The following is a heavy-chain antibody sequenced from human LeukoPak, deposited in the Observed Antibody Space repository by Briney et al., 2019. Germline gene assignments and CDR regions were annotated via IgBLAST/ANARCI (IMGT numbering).Heavy chain of an antibody. CDR1: GFTVSTNY. J-gene: IGHJ4*02. Sequence: GGSLRLSCAASGFTVSTNYMSWVRQAPGKGLEWVSGISGSGGSTYYADSVKGRFTISRDNSKNTLYLQMNSLRAEDTAVYYCAKDDIAVAGTLYSLDYWGQGTLVTVSS. CDR3: AKDDIAVAGTLYSLDY. V-gene: IGHV3-23*01. CDR2: ISGSGGST. D-gene: IGHD6-19*01.